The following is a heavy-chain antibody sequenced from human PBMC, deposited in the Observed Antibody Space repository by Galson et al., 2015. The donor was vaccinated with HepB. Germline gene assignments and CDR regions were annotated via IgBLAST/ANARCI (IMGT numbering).Heavy chain of an antibody. CDR1: GYTFTDYY. J-gene: IGHJ4*02. V-gene: IGHV1-2*02. CDR2: INPNNGGT. Sequence: SVKVSCKASGYTFTDYYIHWVRQAPGQGLEWVAWINPNNGGTNYAQRFQGRITSTSDTSITTVYMELSRLRSDDTAVYYCTRDLTNVLSPDLWGQGTLVTVSS. CDR3: TRDLTNVLSPDL. D-gene: IGHD4/OR15-4a*01.